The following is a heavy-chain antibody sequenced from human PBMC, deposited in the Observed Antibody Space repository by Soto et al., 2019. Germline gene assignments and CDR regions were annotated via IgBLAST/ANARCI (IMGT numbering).Heavy chain of an antibody. CDR1: GASISRTYW. V-gene: IGHV4-4*02. CDR2: IYHSGTT. CDR3: CSRHSSPYFDY. D-gene: IGHD6-13*01. J-gene: IGHJ4*02. Sequence: PSETLSLTCAVSGASISRTYWWTWVRQPPGKGLEWIGEIYHSGTTNYNPSRKSRVTISLDKSKNQFSLKLSPVTAADTAGYYCCSRHSSPYFDYWGQGTLVTVS.